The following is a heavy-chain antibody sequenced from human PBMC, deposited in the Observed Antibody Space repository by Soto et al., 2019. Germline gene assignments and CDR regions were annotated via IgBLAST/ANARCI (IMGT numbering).Heavy chain of an antibody. Sequence: SETLSLTCTVSGGSISSSSYYWGWIRQPPGKGLEWIGSIYYSGSTYYNPSLKSRVTISVDTSKNQFSLKLSSVTAADTAVYYCARRGVTMVRGDYAFDYWGQGTLVTVSS. CDR2: IYYSGST. CDR3: ARRGVTMVRGDYAFDY. J-gene: IGHJ4*02. V-gene: IGHV4-39*01. D-gene: IGHD3-10*01. CDR1: GGSISSSSYY.